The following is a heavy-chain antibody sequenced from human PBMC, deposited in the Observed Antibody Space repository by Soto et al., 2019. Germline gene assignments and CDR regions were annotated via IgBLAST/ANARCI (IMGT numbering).Heavy chain of an antibody. J-gene: IGHJ4*02. CDR3: ARQRTSVVTQAYFDV. CDR2: IYYSGRT. D-gene: IGHD2-21*02. CDR1: GAAINSRSYY. V-gene: IGHV4-39*01. Sequence: SETLSLTCTVPGAAINSRSYYWGWIRQPPGKGLEWPGSIYYSGRTYDNPTLRSRVSMSIDTSKDKFSLKLKPVTAADTALYFCARQRTSVVTQAYFDVWGPGTLVTVSS.